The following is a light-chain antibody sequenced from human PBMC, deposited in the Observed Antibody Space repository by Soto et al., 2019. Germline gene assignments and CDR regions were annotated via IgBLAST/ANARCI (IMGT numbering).Light chain of an antibody. CDR1: QSVSSD. CDR2: AAS. CDR3: QQYGDSPLT. V-gene: IGKV3D-15*02. Sequence: EIVMTQSPATLSVSPGERATLSCRASQSVSSDLAWYHQKPGQAPRLLIYAASTRAAAVPDRFTGSGSGTDFALTISRLEPEDFGVYYCQQYGDSPLTSGPGTKVDIK. J-gene: IGKJ3*01.